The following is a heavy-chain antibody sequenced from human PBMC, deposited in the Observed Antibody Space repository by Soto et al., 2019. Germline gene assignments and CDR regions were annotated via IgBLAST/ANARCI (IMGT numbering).Heavy chain of an antibody. CDR3: ARGGVMATTERYFDY. CDR2: INPNSGGT. CDR1: GYTFTGYY. V-gene: IGHV1-2*04. J-gene: IGHJ4*02. Sequence: ASVKVSCKASGYTFTGYYMHWVRQAPGQGLEWMGWINPNSGGTNYAQKFQGWVTMTRDTSISTAYMELSRLRSDDTAVYYCARGGVMATTERYFDYWGQGTLVTVS. D-gene: IGHD2-21*01.